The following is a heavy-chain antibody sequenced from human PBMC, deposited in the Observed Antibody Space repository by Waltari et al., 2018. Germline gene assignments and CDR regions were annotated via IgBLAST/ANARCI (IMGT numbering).Heavy chain of an antibody. CDR2: FYNSGTT. CDR3: VRGYPDIVATIRDY. V-gene: IGHV4-39*07. Sequence: QLQLQESGPGLVKPSDTLSLTCTVSRSSIRNNNYYWGWVRQPPGKGLEWIGSFYNSGTTDYNPSLKSRVTISGDTSNNQFSLKLNSVTAADTAVYYCVRGYPDIVATIRDYWGQGTLVIVSS. D-gene: IGHD5-12*01. J-gene: IGHJ4*02. CDR1: RSSIRNNNYY.